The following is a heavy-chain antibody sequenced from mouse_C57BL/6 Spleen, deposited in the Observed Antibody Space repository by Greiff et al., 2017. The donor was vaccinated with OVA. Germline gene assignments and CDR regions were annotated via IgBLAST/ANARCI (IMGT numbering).Heavy chain of an antibody. V-gene: IGHV1-55*01. Sequence: QVQLQQPGAELVKPGASVKMSCKASGYTFTSYWITWVKQRPGQGLAWIGDIYPGSGSTNYNEKFKSKATLTVDTSSSTAYMQLSSLTSEDSAVYDCAREGVSNYSKRFAYWGQGTLVTVSA. CDR3: AREGVSNYSKRFAY. D-gene: IGHD2-5*01. CDR2: IYPGSGST. J-gene: IGHJ3*01. CDR1: GYTFTSYW.